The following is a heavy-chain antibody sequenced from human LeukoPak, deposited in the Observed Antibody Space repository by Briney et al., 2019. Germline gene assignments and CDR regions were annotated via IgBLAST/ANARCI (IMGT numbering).Heavy chain of an antibody. CDR1: GYTLTELS. D-gene: IGHD4-11*01. Sequence: ASVKVSCKVSGYTLTELSMHWVRQAPGKGLEWMGGFDPEDGETIYAQKFQGRVTITADESTSTAYMELSSLRSEDTAVYYCARDPRRYSNSPEEAYYYYYMDVWGKGTTVTVSS. V-gene: IGHV1-24*01. J-gene: IGHJ6*03. CDR2: FDPEDGET. CDR3: ARDPRRYSNSPEEAYYYYYMDV.